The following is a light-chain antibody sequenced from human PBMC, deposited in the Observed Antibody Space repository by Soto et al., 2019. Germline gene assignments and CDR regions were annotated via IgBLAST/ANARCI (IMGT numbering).Light chain of an antibody. CDR2: AAS. J-gene: IGKJ4*01. CDR1: QGISNY. V-gene: IGKV1-27*01. Sequence: DIQMNQSPSSLFAFVGDKVTITFRASQGISNYLAWYQQKPGKVPKLLIYAASTLQSGVPSRFSGSGSGTDFTLTISSLQPEDVATYYCQKYNSAPLTFGGGTKVDIK. CDR3: QKYNSAPLT.